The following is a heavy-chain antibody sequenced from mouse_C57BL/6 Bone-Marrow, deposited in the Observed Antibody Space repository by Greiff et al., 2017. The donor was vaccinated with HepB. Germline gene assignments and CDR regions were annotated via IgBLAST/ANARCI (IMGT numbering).Heavy chain of an antibody. J-gene: IGHJ1*03. D-gene: IGHD2-4*01. Sequence: VQLQQSGAELVKPGASVKISCKASGYAFSSYWMNWVKQRPGKGLEWIGQIYPGDGDTNYNGKFKGKATLTADKSSSTAYMQLSSLTSEDSAVYFCARTYYDYDGENWYFDVWGTGTTVSVSS. CDR3: ARTYYDYDGENWYFDV. V-gene: IGHV1-80*01. CDR1: GYAFSSYW. CDR2: IYPGDGDT.